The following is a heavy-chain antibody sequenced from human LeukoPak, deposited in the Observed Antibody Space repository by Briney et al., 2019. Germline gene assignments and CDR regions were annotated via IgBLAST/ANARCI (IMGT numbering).Heavy chain of an antibody. CDR2: ISSSSSYI. V-gene: IGHV3-21*01. Sequence: MTGGSLRLSCAASGFTFSSYSMNWVRQAPGKGLEWVSSISSSSSYIYYADSVKGRFTISRDNAKNSLYLQMNSLRAEDTAVYYCARATIFGVVLLDYWGQGTLVTVSS. J-gene: IGHJ4*02. CDR1: GFTFSSYS. CDR3: ARATIFGVVLLDY. D-gene: IGHD3-3*01.